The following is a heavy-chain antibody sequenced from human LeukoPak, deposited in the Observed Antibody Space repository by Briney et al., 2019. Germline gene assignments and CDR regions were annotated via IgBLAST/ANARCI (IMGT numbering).Heavy chain of an antibody. CDR3: ARDMADYGSGSYTDYGMDV. V-gene: IGHV3-11*06. D-gene: IGHD3-10*01. Sequence: GGSLRLSCAASGFTFSDYYMSWIRQAPGKGLEWVSYISSSTSYTNYADSVKGRFTISRDNAKNSLYLQMNSLRAEDTAVYYCARDMADYGSGSYTDYGMDVWGQGTTVTVSS. CDR1: GFTFSDYY. CDR2: ISSSTSYT. J-gene: IGHJ6*02.